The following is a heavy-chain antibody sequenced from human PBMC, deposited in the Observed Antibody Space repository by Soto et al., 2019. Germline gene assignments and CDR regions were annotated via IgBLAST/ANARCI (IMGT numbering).Heavy chain of an antibody. Sequence: TSETLSLTCTVSGGSISSGDYYWSWIRQPPGKGLEWIGYIYYSGSTYYNPSLKSRVTISVDTSKNQFSLKLSSVTAADTAVYYCARSHGDYYDSSGYLLPHANWFDPWGQGTLVTVLL. CDR1: GGSISSGDYY. CDR2: IYYSGST. CDR3: ARSHGDYYDSSGYLLPHANWFDP. D-gene: IGHD3-22*01. J-gene: IGHJ5*02. V-gene: IGHV4-30-4*01.